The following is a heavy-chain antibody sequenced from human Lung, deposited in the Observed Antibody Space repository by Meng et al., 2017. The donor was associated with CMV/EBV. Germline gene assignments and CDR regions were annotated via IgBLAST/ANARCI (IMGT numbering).Heavy chain of an antibody. J-gene: IGHJ4*02. V-gene: IGHV3-30*01. CDR2: ISFDASNK. D-gene: IGHD1-26*01. Sequence: GGSLRLXCAASGFSISPYAMQWVRQAPGKGLEWVAVISFDASNKRYADSVKGRFAISRDNSKDTLYLEMNSLRTEDTAVYYCARDAVVGPTSRSGIGYFDQXGQGXLVTVSS. CDR3: ARDAVVGPTSRSGIGYFDQ. CDR1: GFSISPYA.